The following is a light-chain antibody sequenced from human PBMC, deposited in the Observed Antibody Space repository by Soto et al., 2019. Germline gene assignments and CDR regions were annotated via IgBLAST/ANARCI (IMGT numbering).Light chain of an antibody. J-gene: IGKJ1*01. V-gene: IGKV3-20*01. CDR1: QSVSSSY. CDR3: HQYGSAPRT. Sequence: VLARSSRSLSLPPEKRATLSCRASQSVSSSYLAWYQQKPGQAPRLLIYDASNRATGIPARFSGSGSGTDFTLTISRLEPEDFAVYHCHQYGSAPRTFGQGTKVDIK. CDR2: DAS.